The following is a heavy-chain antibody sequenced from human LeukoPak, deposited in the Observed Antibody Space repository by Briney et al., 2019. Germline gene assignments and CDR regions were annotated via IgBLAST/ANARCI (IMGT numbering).Heavy chain of an antibody. Sequence: ASVRVSCKASGYTFTNYGISWVRQAPGQGLEWMGWISTYNGNTNYAQKFQGRVTMTRDTSISTAYMELSRLRSDDTAVYYCADSSQNHWGQGTLVTVSS. CDR3: ADSSQNH. J-gene: IGHJ5*02. CDR1: GYTFTNYG. CDR2: ISTYNGNT. V-gene: IGHV1-18*01. D-gene: IGHD3-22*01.